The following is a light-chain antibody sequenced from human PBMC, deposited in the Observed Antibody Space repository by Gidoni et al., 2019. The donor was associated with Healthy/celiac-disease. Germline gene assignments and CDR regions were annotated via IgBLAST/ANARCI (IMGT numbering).Light chain of an antibody. CDR3: QQYGSSPPYT. CDR1: QCVSSSY. CDR2: GAS. V-gene: IGKV3-20*01. J-gene: IGKJ2*01. Sequence: IAFTQSPGTLSLSLRERATLSCRASQCVSSSYLAWYQQKPGQAPRLLIYGASSRAAGIPDRFSGSGCGTDFTLTISRLEPEDFAVYYCQQYGSSPPYTFGQXTKLEIK.